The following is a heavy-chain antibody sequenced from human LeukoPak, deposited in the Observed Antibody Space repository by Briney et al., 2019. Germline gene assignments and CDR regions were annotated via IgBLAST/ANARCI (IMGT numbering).Heavy chain of an antibody. V-gene: IGHV4-59*01. CDR1: GDSINNYY. CDR3: ARGRRDGYKVYFDY. J-gene: IGHJ4*02. CDR2: MSYSGRS. D-gene: IGHD5-24*01. Sequence: SETLSLTCTVSGDSINNYYWSWIRQTPEKGLEWIGYMSYSGRSDYGPSLKSRVTMSIDTSKNQFSLRMTSVTAADTGVYYCARGRRDGYKVYFDYWGQGTLVTVSS.